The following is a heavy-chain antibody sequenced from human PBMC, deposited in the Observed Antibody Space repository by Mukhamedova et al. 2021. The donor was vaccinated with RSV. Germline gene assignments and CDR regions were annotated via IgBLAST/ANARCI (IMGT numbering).Heavy chain of an antibody. J-gene: IGHJ2*01. Sequence: SRVTISVDTSKNQFSLKLSSVTAADTAVYYCVRRQGSLTKAYYFDLWGRGTLVTVSS. V-gene: IGHV4-59*08. D-gene: IGHD6-13*01. CDR3: VRRQGSLTKAYYFDL.